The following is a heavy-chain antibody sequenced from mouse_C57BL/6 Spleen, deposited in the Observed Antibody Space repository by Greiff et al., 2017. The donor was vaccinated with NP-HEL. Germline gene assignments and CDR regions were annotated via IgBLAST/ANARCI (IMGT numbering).Heavy chain of an antibody. CDR2: INYDGSST. V-gene: IGHV5-16*01. CDR3: ARAHYYGTVASYYFDY. D-gene: IGHD1-1*01. Sequence: EVHLVESEGGLVQPGSSMKLSCTASGFTFSDYYMAWVRQVPEKGLEWVANINYDGSSTYYLDSLKSRFIISRDNAKNILYLQMSSLKSEDTATYYCARAHYYGTVASYYFDYWGQGTTLTVSS. J-gene: IGHJ2*01. CDR1: GFTFSDYY.